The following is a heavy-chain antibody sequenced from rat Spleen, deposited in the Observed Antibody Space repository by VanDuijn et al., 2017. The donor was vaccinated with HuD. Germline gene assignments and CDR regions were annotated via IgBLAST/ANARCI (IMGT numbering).Heavy chain of an antibody. V-gene: IGHV5-31*01. CDR2: ISYGDSSGHSST. CDR1: GFTFNNYW. CDR3: VRHGYTRYYFDY. J-gene: IGHJ2*01. D-gene: IGHD1-12*03. Sequence: EVQLVESGGGLVQPGRSLKLSCVASGFTFNNYWMTWIRQAPGKGLEWVASISYGDSSGHSSTYYRDSVKGRFTISRDNAQSTLYLQMDSLRSEDTATYYCVRHGYTRYYFDYWGQGVMVTVSS.